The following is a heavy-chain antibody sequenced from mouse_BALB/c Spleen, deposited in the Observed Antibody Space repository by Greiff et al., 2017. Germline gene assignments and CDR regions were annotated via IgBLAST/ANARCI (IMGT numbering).Heavy chain of an antibody. V-gene: IGHV5-6-3*01. D-gene: IGHD2-1*01. Sequence: EVMLVESGGGLVQPGGSLKLSCAASGFTFSSYGMSWVRQTPDKRLELVATINSNGGSTYYPDSVKGRFTISRDNAKNTLYLQMSSLKSEDTAMYYCAREGKYGNYEGFAYWGQGTLVTVSA. CDR2: INSNGGST. CDR3: AREGKYGNYEGFAY. J-gene: IGHJ3*01. CDR1: GFTFSSYG.